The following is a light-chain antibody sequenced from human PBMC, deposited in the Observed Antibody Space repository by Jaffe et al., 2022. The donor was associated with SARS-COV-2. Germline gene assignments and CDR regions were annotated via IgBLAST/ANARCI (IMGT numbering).Light chain of an antibody. Sequence: QSVLTQPPSVSAAPGQKVTISCSGSNSNIGNNYVSWYQQFPGTAPKLLMYENNKRPSGIPDRFSGSKSGMAATLAITGLQTGDEADYYCGTWDSSLRVPVFGGGTQLTVL. CDR2: ENN. V-gene: IGLV1-51*02. CDR3: GTWDSSLRVPV. J-gene: IGLJ7*01. CDR1: NSNIGNNY.